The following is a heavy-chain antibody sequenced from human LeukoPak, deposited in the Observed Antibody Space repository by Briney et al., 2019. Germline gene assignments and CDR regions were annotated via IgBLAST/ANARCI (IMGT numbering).Heavy chain of an antibody. V-gene: IGHV3-66*01. Sequence: GGSLRLSCAASGFTVSSNYMSWVRQAPGKGLEWVSVIYSGGSTYYADSVKGRFTISRDNSKNTLYLQMNSLRAEDTAVYYCARDLVGEEYFQHWGQGTLVTVSS. CDR3: ARDLVGEEYFQH. J-gene: IGHJ1*01. CDR1: GFTVSSNY. D-gene: IGHD1-26*01. CDR2: IYSGGST.